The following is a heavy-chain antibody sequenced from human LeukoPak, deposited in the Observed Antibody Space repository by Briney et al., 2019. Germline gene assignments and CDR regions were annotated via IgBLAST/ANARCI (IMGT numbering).Heavy chain of an antibody. CDR3: ARDQGVYSEYSGYDFFDY. Sequence: SVKVSCKASGGTFSSYAISWVRQAPGQGLGWMGGNIPIFGTANYAQKFQGRVTITADESTSTAYMELSSLRSEDTAVYYCARDQGVYSEYSGYDFFDYWGQGTLATVSS. D-gene: IGHD5-12*01. CDR1: GGTFSSYA. J-gene: IGHJ4*02. V-gene: IGHV1-69*01. CDR2: NIPIFGTA.